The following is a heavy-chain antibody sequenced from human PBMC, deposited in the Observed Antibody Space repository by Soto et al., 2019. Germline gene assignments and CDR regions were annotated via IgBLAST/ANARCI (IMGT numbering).Heavy chain of an antibody. CDR3: VKALAAVGENWFDS. J-gene: IGHJ5*01. V-gene: IGHV3-23*01. CDR2: MSGTSVEI. D-gene: IGHD2-2*01. CDR1: GLTFRDFG. Sequence: EVQLLQSGGGLVQPGGSLTLSCAVSGLTFRDFGMSWVHQAPGKGLEWVSYMSGTSVEIHHADSVKGRFTISRDNSKSTLHLQMNSLRPDDTAVYYCVKALAAVGENWFDSWGQGSLVTVSS.